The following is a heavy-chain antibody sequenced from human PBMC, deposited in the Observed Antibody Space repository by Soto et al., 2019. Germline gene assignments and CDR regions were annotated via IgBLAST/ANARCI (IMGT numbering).Heavy chain of an antibody. CDR1: GYVFTDYF. V-gene: IGHV1-2*02. D-gene: IGHD2-21*01. CDR2: VSPKNGDT. J-gene: IGHJ4*02. Sequence: QVQVVQSGAEVKKPGASVRVSCRTSGYVFTDYFIHWIRQAPGQGLEWLGWVSPKNGDTEYAQKFRGRISFATDTSINTVYLDLSSLTSEDSAVYWWGRVPAPGRPVDPYYWGQGSLVTVSS. CDR3: GRVPAPGRPVDPYY.